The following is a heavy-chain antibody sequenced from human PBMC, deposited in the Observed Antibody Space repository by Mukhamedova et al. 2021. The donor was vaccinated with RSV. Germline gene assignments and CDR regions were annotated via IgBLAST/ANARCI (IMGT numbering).Heavy chain of an antibody. CDR3: ARDIAGENYKWVIFDY. J-gene: IGHJ4*02. Sequence: GGGTEYADSVKGRFTFSRDNSKNTLHLHMISLRAEDTAVYYCARDIAGENYKWVIFDYWGQGTLVTVSS. CDR2: GGGT. D-gene: IGHD3-16*01. V-gene: IGHV3-53*05.